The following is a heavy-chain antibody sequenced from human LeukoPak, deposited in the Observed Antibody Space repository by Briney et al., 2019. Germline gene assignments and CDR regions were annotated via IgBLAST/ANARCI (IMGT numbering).Heavy chain of an antibody. V-gene: IGHV4-59*01. Sequence: PSETLPLTCTVSGGSISSYYWSWIRQPPGKGLEWIGYIYYSGSTNYNPSLKSRVTISVDTSKNQFSLKLSSVTAADTAVYYCARDQICSSTSCYQGASYYYYMDVWGKGTTVTVSS. CDR1: GGSISSYY. D-gene: IGHD2-2*01. CDR3: ARDQICSSTSCYQGASYYYYMDV. J-gene: IGHJ6*03. CDR2: IYYSGST.